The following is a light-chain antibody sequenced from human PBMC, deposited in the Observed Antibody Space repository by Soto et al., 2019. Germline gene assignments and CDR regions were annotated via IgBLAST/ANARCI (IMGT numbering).Light chain of an antibody. CDR3: QSYDSSIVL. J-gene: IGLJ2*01. Sequence: NFMLTQPHSVSESPGKMVTISCTRSGGSIASTFVQWYQQRPGSAPTTVIYEDNQRPSGVPDRFSGSIDSSSNSASLTISGLKTEDEADYYCQSYDSSIVLFGGGTKLTVL. V-gene: IGLV6-57*04. CDR1: GGSIASTF. CDR2: EDN.